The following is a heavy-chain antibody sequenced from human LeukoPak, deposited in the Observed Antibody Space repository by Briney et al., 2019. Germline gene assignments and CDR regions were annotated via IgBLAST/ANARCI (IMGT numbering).Heavy chain of an antibody. V-gene: IGHV1-18*01. CDR1: GYTFTNYG. CDR3: ARLSGLGPDSPWELDR. J-gene: IGHJ4*02. CDR2: ISTYNGNT. D-gene: IGHD1-26*01. Sequence: ASVNVSFKASGYTFTNYGISWVRQAPGQGLEWMGWISTYNGNTNYAQKLQGRATMTTDTSTSTAYMELRSLRSDDTAVYYCARLSGLGPDSPWELDRWGQGTLVTVSS.